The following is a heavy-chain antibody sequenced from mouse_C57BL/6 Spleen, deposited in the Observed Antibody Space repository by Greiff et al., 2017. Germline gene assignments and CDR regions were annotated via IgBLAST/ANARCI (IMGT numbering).Heavy chain of an antibody. CDR3: ARSGAQAYFDY. J-gene: IGHJ2*01. CDR1: GYAFSSYW. CDR2: IYPGDGDT. D-gene: IGHD3-2*02. V-gene: IGHV1-80*01. Sequence: VKLQESGAELVKPGASVKISCKASGYAFSSYWMNWVKQRPGKGLEWIGQIYPGDGDTNYNGKFKGKATLTADKSSSTAYMQLSSLTSEDSAVYFCARSGAQAYFDYWGQGTTLTVSS.